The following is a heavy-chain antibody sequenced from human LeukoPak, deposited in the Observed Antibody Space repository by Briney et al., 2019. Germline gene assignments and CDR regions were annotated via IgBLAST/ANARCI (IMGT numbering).Heavy chain of an antibody. Sequence: PGGSLRLSCAASGFTFSSYWMHWVRQAPGKGLVWVSRINSDGSSTSYADSVKGRFTISRDNAKNTLYLQMNSLRAEDTAVYYCARVREVGPTEYYFDYWGQGTLVTVSS. CDR2: INSDGSST. CDR3: ARVREVGPTEYYFDY. V-gene: IGHV3-74*01. J-gene: IGHJ4*02. CDR1: GFTFSSYW. D-gene: IGHD1-26*01.